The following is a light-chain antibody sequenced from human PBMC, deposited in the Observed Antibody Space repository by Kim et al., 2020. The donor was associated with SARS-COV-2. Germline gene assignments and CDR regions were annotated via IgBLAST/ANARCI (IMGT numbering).Light chain of an antibody. Sequence: QSALAQPASVSGSPGQSITISCTGTNSDIGTYKYVSWYQQHPGKVPKLLIFDVSDRPSGVSNRFSGSKSGNTASLTISGLQADDEADYYCSSYTGTNSPFVFGTGTKVTVL. CDR3: SSYTGTNSPFV. J-gene: IGLJ1*01. CDR2: DVS. CDR1: NSDIGTYKY. V-gene: IGLV2-14*03.